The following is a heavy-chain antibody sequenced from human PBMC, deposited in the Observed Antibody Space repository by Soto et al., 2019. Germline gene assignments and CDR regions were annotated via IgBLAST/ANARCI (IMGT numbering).Heavy chain of an antibody. J-gene: IGHJ3*02. CDR2: IYYSGST. V-gene: IGHV4-59*08. D-gene: IGHD2-15*01. CDR1: GGSISSYY. Sequence: SETLSLTCTVSGGSISSYYWSWIRQPPGKGLEWIGYIYYSGSTNYNPSLKSRVTISVDTSKNQFSLKLSSVTAADTAVYYCARHKRYCSGGSCYVDAFAIWGQGTVVTVSS. CDR3: ARHKRYCSGGSCYVDAFAI.